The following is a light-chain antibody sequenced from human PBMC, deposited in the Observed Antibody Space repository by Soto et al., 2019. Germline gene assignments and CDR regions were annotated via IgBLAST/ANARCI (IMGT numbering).Light chain of an antibody. V-gene: IGKV1-5*01. CDR2: DAS. CDR3: QQYNSYSGT. J-gene: IGKJ1*01. Sequence: STLSASVGDRVTIPCRASQSISSWLAWYQQKPGKAPKLLIYDASSLESGVPSRFSGSGSGTEFTLTISSLQPDDFATYYCQQYNSYSGTFGQGTRWIS. CDR1: QSISSW.